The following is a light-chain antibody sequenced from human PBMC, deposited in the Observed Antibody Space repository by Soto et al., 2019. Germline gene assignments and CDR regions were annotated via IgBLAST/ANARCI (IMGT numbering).Light chain of an antibody. J-gene: IGKJ4*01. V-gene: IGKV3-20*01. CDR1: QSVSSSY. CDR3: KQYGSSLLT. Sequence: EIVLTQSPGTLSLSPWERATLSCSDSQSVSSSYLAWYQQKPGQAPRLLIYGASSRATGIPDRFSGSGSGTDFTLTISRLETEDFAVYYCKQYGSSLLTFGGGTKVDIK. CDR2: GAS.